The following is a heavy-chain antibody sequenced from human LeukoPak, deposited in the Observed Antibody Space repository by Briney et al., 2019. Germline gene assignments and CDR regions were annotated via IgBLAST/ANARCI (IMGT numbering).Heavy chain of an antibody. J-gene: IGHJ6*03. CDR3: ARAESGYSGYRNGYYYYYLDV. V-gene: IGHV4-4*07. CDR1: GGSISSYY. CDR2: IYTSGST. Sequence: KTSETLSLTCTVSGGSISSYYWSWIRQPAGKGLEWIGRIYTSGSTNYNPSLKSRVTMSVDTSKNQFSLRLTSVTAADTAVYYCARAESGYSGYRNGYYYYYLDVWGKGITVTVSS. D-gene: IGHD5-12*01.